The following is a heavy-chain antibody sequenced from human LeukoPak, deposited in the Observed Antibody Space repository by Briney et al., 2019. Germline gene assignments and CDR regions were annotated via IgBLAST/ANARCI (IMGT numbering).Heavy chain of an antibody. CDR3: AKGTSSGWYGTRPRYYGMDV. D-gene: IGHD6-19*01. CDR1: GFTFSSYA. Sequence: PGGSLRLSCAASGFTFSSYAMHWVRQAPGKGLEWVSGISWNSGSIAYADSVKGRFTISRDNAKNSLYVQMNSLRADDTALYYCAKGTSSGWYGTRPRYYGMDVWGQGTTVTVSS. V-gene: IGHV3-9*01. CDR2: ISWNSGSI. J-gene: IGHJ6*02.